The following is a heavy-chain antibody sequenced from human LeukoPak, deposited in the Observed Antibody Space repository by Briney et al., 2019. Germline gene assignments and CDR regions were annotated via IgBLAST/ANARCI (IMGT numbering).Heavy chain of an antibody. J-gene: IGHJ4*02. V-gene: IGHV1-24*01. Sequence: ASVKVSCKASGYTFTSYGISWVRQAPGKGLEWMGGFDPEDGETIYAQKFQGRVTMTEDTSTDTAYMELSSLRSEDTAVYYCATDRSRPGRAFDYWGQGTLVTVSS. D-gene: IGHD1-14*01. CDR2: FDPEDGET. CDR1: GYTFTSYG. CDR3: ATDRSRPGRAFDY.